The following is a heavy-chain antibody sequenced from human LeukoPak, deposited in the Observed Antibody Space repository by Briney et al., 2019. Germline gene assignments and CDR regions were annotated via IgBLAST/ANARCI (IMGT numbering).Heavy chain of an antibody. J-gene: IGHJ6*03. Sequence: GRSLRLSCAASGFTFSSYAMHWVRQAPGKGLEWVAVMSDDGSNKYYADSVKGRFTISRDNSKNTLYLQMNSLRAEDTAVYYCASSGYPGNYYYYMDVWGKGTTVTVSS. CDR3: ASSGYPGNYYYYMDV. V-gene: IGHV3-30*04. CDR1: GFTFSSYA. CDR2: MSDDGSNK. D-gene: IGHD5-12*01.